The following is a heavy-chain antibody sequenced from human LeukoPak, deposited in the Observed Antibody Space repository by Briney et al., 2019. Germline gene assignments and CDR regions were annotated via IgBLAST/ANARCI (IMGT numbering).Heavy chain of an antibody. D-gene: IGHD2-2*02. V-gene: IGHV1-46*03. CDR2: INPSGGST. CDR1: GYTFTSYY. CDR3: ASTIIYCSSTSCYTLDY. Sequence: GASVKVSCKASGYTFTSYYMHWVRQAPGQGLEWMGIINPSGGSTSYAQKFQGRVTTTRDTSTSTVYMELSSLRSEDTAVYYCASTIIYCSSTSCYTLDYWGQGTLVTASS. J-gene: IGHJ4*02.